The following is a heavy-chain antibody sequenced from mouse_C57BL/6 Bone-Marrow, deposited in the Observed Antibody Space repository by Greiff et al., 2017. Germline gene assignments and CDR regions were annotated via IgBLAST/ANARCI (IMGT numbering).Heavy chain of an antibody. CDR3: ARWGYGNYLWFAY. J-gene: IGHJ3*01. CDR2: IDPSDSYT. V-gene: IGHV1-50*01. Sequence: VQLQQPGAELVKPGASVKLSCKASGYTFTSYWMQWVKQRPGQGLEWSGEIDPSDSYTNYNQKFKGKATLTVDTSSSTAYMQLRSLTSEDSAVYYCARWGYGNYLWFAYWGQGTLVTVSA. D-gene: IGHD2-1*01. CDR1: GYTFTSYW.